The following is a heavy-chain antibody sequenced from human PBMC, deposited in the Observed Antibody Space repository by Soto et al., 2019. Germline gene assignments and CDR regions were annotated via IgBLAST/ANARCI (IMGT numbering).Heavy chain of an antibody. V-gene: IGHV3-33*01. CDR3: ARDIAAAGTYYYYGMDV. Sequence: QVQLVESGGGVVQPGRSLRLSCAASGFTFSSYGMHWVRQAPGKGLEWVAVIWYDGSNKFYADSVKGRFTISRDNSKNTLYLQMNSRRAEDTAVYYCARDIAAAGTYYYYGMDVWGQGTTVTVSS. CDR2: IWYDGSNK. D-gene: IGHD6-13*01. J-gene: IGHJ6*02. CDR1: GFTFSSYG.